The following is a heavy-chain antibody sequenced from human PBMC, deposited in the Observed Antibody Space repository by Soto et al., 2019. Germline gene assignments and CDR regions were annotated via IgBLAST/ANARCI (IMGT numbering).Heavy chain of an antibody. CDR3: AADTAFDCSSTSCYYYYYYYMDV. CDR1: GFTFTSSA. V-gene: IGHV1-58*02. D-gene: IGHD2-2*01. J-gene: IGHJ6*03. CDR2: IVVGSGNT. Sequence: GASVKVSCKASGFTFTSSAMQWVRQARGQRLEWIGWIVVGSGNTNYAQKFQERVTITRDMSTSTAYMELSSLRSEDTAVYYCAADTAFDCSSTSCYYYYYYYMDVWGKGTTVTVSS.